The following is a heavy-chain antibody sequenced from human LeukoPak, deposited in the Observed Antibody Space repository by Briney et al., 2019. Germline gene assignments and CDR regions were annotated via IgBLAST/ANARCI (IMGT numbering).Heavy chain of an antibody. D-gene: IGHD4-17*01. CDR1: GGSISSSSYY. V-gene: IGHV4-39*01. J-gene: IGHJ4*02. CDR3: ATGRSVWNTVTPFDY. Sequence: SETLSLTCTASGGSISSSSYYWGWIRQPPGKGLEWIGSIYYSGSTYYNPSLKSRVTISVDTSKNQFSLKLSSVTAADTAVYYCATGRSVWNTVTPFDYWGQGTLVTVSS. CDR2: IYYSGST.